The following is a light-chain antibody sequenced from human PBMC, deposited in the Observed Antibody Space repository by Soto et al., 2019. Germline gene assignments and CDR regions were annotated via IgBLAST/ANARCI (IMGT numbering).Light chain of an antibody. V-gene: IGKV3-15*01. CDR2: GAF. CDR1: QSVSYN. Sequence: EIVLTQSPATLSVSPGETATLSCRASQSVSYNLAWYQQKPGQGPRLLIYGAFTRATGIPARFSGSGSGTEFTLTIISLQSEDLAVYYCLQYKKWPPLTFGGGTKVEIK. CDR3: LQYKKWPPLT. J-gene: IGKJ4*01.